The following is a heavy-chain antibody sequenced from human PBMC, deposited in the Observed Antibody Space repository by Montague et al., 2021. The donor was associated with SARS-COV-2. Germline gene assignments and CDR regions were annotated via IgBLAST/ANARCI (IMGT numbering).Heavy chain of an antibody. D-gene: IGHD3-22*01. J-gene: IGHJ4*02. CDR2: INQSGST. V-gene: IGHV4-34*01. CDR3: SRVAGGYYHDSSAYFDY. Sequence: SETLSLTCAVYGGSFSGYYWNWIRQPPGKGLELMWEINQSGSTNYNPSLNIRVTLSVDTSKKQYSLNLSSLTAADTAVYYCSRVAGGYYHDSSAYFDYWGQGSLVAVSS. CDR1: GGSFSGYY.